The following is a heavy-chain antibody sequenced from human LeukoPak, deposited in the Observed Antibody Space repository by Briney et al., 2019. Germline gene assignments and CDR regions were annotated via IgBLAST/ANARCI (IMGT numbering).Heavy chain of an antibody. J-gene: IGHJ6*02. CDR1: GYTFTGYY. CDR2: ISAYNGNT. V-gene: IGHV1-18*04. CDR3: ARDVDSSGYYYYYYGMDV. Sequence: ASVKVSCKASGYTFTGYYMHWVRQAPGQGLEWMGWISAYNGNTNYAQKLQGRVTMTTDTSTSTAYMELRSLRSDDTAVYYCARDVDSSGYYYYYYGMDVWGQGTTVTVSS. D-gene: IGHD3-22*01.